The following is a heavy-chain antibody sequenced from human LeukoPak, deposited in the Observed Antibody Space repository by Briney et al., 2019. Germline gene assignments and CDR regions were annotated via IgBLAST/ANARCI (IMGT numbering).Heavy chain of an antibody. V-gene: IGHV4-39*01. Sequence: PETLSLTCIVSGGSISSYYWGWIRQPPGKGLEWIGSIYYSGSTYYNPSLKSRVTISVDTSKNQFSLKLSSVTAADTAVYYCATDRYLRWFDPWGQGTLVTVSS. CDR3: ATDRYLRWFDP. CDR2: IYYSGST. J-gene: IGHJ5*02. CDR1: GGSISSYY. D-gene: IGHD1-1*01.